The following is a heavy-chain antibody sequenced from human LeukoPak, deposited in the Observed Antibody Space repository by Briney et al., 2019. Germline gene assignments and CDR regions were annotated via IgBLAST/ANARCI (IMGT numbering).Heavy chain of an antibody. CDR2: INPSNGGT. V-gene: IGHV1-2*02. CDR1: GYTFIGYY. CDR3: ASGPTLGTTHPYFDY. D-gene: IGHD1-1*01. Sequence: ASVKVSCKESGYTFIGYYIHWLRQAPGQGLEWMGGINPSNGGTNYAQRFQGRVAMTRDTSISTAYMEMSRLTFDDTAVYYCASGPTLGTTHPYFDYWGQGTLVTVSS. J-gene: IGHJ4*02.